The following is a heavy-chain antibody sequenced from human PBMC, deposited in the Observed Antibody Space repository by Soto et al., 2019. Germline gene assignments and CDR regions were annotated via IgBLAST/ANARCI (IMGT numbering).Heavy chain of an antibody. CDR3: ARLERTTVTTGGDY. J-gene: IGHJ4*02. CDR2: IYHSGST. Sequence: SETLSLTCAVSGGSISSSNWWSWVRQPPGKGLEWIGEIYHSGSTNYNPSLKSRVTISVDKSKNQFSLKLSSVTAADTAVYYCARLERTTVTTGGDYWGQGNLVTVSS. V-gene: IGHV4-4*02. CDR1: GGSISSSNW. D-gene: IGHD4-17*01.